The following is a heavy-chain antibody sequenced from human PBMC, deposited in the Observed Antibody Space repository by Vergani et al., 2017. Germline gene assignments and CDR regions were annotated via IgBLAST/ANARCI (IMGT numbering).Heavy chain of an antibody. D-gene: IGHD2-21*02. J-gene: IGHJ2*01. CDR3: ACDCPGGGSDCSAGWYFDL. Sequence: QVQLVQSGAEVKKPGSSVKVSCKASGGTFKNSAFSWVRQVPGQGLEWMGRINTFFGTTDYAQKFQGRYTIIAAEFTKIVDMQLVNIGAEDTAVYYCACDCPGGGSDCSAGWYFDLWGRGTLVTVSS. CDR2: INTFFGTT. V-gene: IGHV1-69*13. CDR1: GGTFKNSA.